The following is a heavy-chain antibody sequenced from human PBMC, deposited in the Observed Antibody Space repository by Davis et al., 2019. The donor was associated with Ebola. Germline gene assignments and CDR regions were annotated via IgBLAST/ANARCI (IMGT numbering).Heavy chain of an antibody. Sequence: ASVQVSCNASAYTFTSYGISWVRQAPGQALECMGWISAYNGNTNYAQKLQGRVTMTTDTSTSTAYMELRSLRSDDTAVYYCARDPTVTPLDYWSQGTLVTVSS. V-gene: IGHV1-18*01. D-gene: IGHD4-17*01. J-gene: IGHJ4*02. CDR3: ARDPTVTPLDY. CDR2: ISAYNGNT. CDR1: AYTFTSYG.